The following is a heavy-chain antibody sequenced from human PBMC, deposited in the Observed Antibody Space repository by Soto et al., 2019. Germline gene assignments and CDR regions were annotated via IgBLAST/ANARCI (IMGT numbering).Heavy chain of an antibody. D-gene: IGHD5-18*01. Sequence: PGGSLRLSCAASGFTFSDYYMSWIRQAPGKGLEWVSYITSSSSTIYYADSVKGRFTISRDNAKNSLYLQMNSLRDEDTAVYYCASDTAMVTYYGMDVWGQGTTVTVSS. CDR1: GFTFSDYY. J-gene: IGHJ6*02. CDR3: ASDTAMVTYYGMDV. V-gene: IGHV3-11*04. CDR2: ITSSSSTI.